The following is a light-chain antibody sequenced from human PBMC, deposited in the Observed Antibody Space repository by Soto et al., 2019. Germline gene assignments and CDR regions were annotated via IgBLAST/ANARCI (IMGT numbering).Light chain of an antibody. CDR2: DTS. CDR1: QSVSSY. V-gene: IGKV3-11*01. CDR3: QQSSNWPPIT. Sequence: EIVLPQSPATLSLSPGARATLSRRASQSVSSYLAWYQQKPGQAPRLLIYDTSNRATGIPARFSGSGSGTDFTLTISSLEPEDLAVYYCQQSSNWPPITVGQGTRLEIK. J-gene: IGKJ5*01.